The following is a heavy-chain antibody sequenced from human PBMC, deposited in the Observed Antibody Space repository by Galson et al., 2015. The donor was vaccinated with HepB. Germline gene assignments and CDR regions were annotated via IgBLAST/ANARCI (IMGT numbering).Heavy chain of an antibody. J-gene: IGHJ4*02. CDR3: ARVTGVEVNRGHFDF. CDR2: TYYRSKWYH. Sequence: CAISGDSVSTNSAAWFWIRQSPSRGLEWLGRTYYRSKWYHDYAESVKSRIIINPDTSKNQFSLQLNSVTPDDTAVYYCARVTGVEVNRGHFDFWGQGTLVTVSS. D-gene: IGHD3-22*01. CDR1: GDSVSTNSAA. V-gene: IGHV6-1*01.